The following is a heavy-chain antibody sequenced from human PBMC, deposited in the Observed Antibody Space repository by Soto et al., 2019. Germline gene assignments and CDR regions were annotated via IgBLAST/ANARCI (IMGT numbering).Heavy chain of an antibody. Sequence: EVQLLESGGGLVQPGGSLRLSCAASGFTFSSYAMSWVRQAPGKGLEWVSAISGSGGSTYYADSVKGRFTISRDKSKNSLYLQRNSLRAQDTAVYYSAKEDLERPGSGFDYWGQGTLVTVSS. CDR3: AKEDLERPGSGFDY. D-gene: IGHD1-1*01. V-gene: IGHV3-23*01. CDR1: GFTFSSYA. J-gene: IGHJ4*02. CDR2: ISGSGGST.